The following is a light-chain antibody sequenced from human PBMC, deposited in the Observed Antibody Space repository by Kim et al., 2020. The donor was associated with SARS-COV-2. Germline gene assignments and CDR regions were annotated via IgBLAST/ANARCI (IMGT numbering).Light chain of an antibody. CDR3: QQYYSPPWT. V-gene: IGKV1-NL1*01. CDR1: QGCYNS. Sequence: ASCGDRVIITCRAIQGCYNSFAWYQQTPGKAPRLLLYAASKLANGVPSRFSGSGSGTDYTLTITSLQPGDFATYYCQQYYSPPWTFGRGTKVDIK. CDR2: AAS. J-gene: IGKJ1*01.